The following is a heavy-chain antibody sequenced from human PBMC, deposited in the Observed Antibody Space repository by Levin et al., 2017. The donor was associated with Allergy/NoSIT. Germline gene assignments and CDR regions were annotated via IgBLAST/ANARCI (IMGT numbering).Heavy chain of an antibody. D-gene: IGHD3-22*01. CDR3: AREQGIVVVFYYFDY. Sequence: GGSLRLSCAASGFTFSSYAMHWVRQAPGKGLEWVAVISYDGSNKYYADSVKGRFTISRDNSKNTLYLQMNSLRAEDTAVYYCAREQGIVVVFYYFDYWGQGTLVTVSS. J-gene: IGHJ4*02. CDR2: ISYDGSNK. CDR1: GFTFSSYA. V-gene: IGHV3-30*04.